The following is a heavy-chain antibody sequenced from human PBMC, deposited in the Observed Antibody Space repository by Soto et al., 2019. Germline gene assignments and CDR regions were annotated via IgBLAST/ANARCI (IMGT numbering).Heavy chain of an antibody. CDR2: INYSGST. CDR3: VRQPNRPMAGDD. V-gene: IGHV4-34*01. D-gene: IGHD6-19*01. CDR1: GGSFSGYY. J-gene: IGHJ4*02. Sequence: SETLSLTCAVYGGSFSGYYWSWIRQPPGKGLEWLGGINYSGSTHYNPSLKSRVSLSVDTSKMQFSLNLASVTAADTAVYYCVRQPNRPMAGDDWGQGAQVTVSS.